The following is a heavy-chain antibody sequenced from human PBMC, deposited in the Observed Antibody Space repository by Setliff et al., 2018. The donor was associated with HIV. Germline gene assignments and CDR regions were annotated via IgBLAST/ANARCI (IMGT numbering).Heavy chain of an antibody. Sequence: SETLSLTCTVSGGSISSSYWSWIRQPPGKGLEWMGYIFYSGSTNYNPSLKSRVTISVDTSKNQFSLKLSSVTAADTAVYYCARGIAAAEGYFDYWGQGTLVTVSS. V-gene: IGHV4-59*12. CDR2: IFYSGST. J-gene: IGHJ4*02. CDR3: ARGIAAAEGYFDY. CDR1: GGSISSSY. D-gene: IGHD6-13*01.